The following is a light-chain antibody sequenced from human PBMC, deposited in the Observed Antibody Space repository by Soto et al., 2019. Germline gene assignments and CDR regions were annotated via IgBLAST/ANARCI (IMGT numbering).Light chain of an antibody. CDR1: HRLSIH. V-gene: IGKV1-39*01. Sequence: DSLMTQSQSSLSASVGDRVTITCRASHRLSIHVNWYHQRPVKAPTLLIFGASVLQSGVPSRFSGSGSGADVTLTMSRLLPEDLATYYCQQTYSTPYTFGQWTTVVIK. J-gene: IGKJ2*01. CDR3: QQTYSTPYT. CDR2: GAS.